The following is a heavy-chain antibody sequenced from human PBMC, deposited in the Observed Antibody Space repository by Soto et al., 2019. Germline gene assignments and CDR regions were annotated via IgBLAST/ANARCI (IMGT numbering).Heavy chain of an antibody. J-gene: IGHJ4*02. CDR3: ARALGSWGAYYFDY. CDR1: GFSLNTYGVG. Sequence: SGPTLVNPPQTLTLACTFSGFSLNTYGVGVGWIRQPPGKALEWLALIYWDDDKRYSPSLKSRLTITKDTSKNQVVLTMTNMDPVDTVTYYCARALGSWGAYYFDYWGQGTLVTVSS. CDR2: IYWDDDK. D-gene: IGHD3-16*01. V-gene: IGHV2-5*02.